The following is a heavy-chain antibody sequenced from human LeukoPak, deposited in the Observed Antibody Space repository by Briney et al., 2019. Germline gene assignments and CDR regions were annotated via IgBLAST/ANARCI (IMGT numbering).Heavy chain of an antibody. V-gene: IGHV4-4*07. Sequence: SETLSLTCTVSGGPISSYYWSWIRQPAGKGLEWIGRIYTSGSTNYNPSLKSRVTMSVDTSKNQFSLKLSSVTAADTAVYYCARDQVGATRLDYYYYMDVWGKGTTVTISS. CDR2: IYTSGST. J-gene: IGHJ6*03. CDR3: ARDQVGATRLDYYYYMDV. D-gene: IGHD1-26*01. CDR1: GGPISSYY.